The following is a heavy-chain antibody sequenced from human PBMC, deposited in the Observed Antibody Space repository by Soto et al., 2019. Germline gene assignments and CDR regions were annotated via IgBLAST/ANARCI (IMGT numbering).Heavy chain of an antibody. D-gene: IGHD6-19*01. CDR1: GGSFSGYY. CDR2: INHSGST. V-gene: IGHV4-34*01. J-gene: IGHJ5*02. Sequence: XETLSLTCAVYGGSFSGYYWSWIRQPPGKGLEWIGEINHSGSTNYNPSLKSRVTISVDTSKNQFSLKLSSVTAADTAVYYCARGLGSGFSFDPWGQGTLVTV. CDR3: ARGLGSGFSFDP.